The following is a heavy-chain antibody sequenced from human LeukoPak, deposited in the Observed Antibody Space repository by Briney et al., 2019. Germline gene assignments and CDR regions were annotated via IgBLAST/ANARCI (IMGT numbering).Heavy chain of an antibody. D-gene: IGHD6-13*01. Sequence: GSLRLSCAASGFTFSSYGMHWVRQAPGKGLEWIGSIYYSGSTYYNPSLKSRVTISVDTSKNQFSLKLSSVTAADTAVYYCARRGSSSWYRLWGQGTLVTVSS. CDR2: IYYSGST. CDR1: GFTFSSYG. V-gene: IGHV4-39*01. J-gene: IGHJ4*02. CDR3: ARRGSSSWYRL.